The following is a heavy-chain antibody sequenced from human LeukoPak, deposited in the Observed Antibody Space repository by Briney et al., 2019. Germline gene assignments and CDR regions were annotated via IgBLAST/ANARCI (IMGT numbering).Heavy chain of an antibody. Sequence: SETLSLTCTVSGGSISSYYWSWLRQPPGKGLEWIGYIYTSGSTNYNPSLKSRVTISVDTSKNQFSLTLSSVTAADTAVYYCARLAAGSQPSYYYYYYMDVWGKGTTVTVSS. CDR2: IYTSGST. CDR1: GGSISSYY. D-gene: IGHD6-25*01. V-gene: IGHV4-4*09. CDR3: ARLAAGSQPSYYYYYYMDV. J-gene: IGHJ6*03.